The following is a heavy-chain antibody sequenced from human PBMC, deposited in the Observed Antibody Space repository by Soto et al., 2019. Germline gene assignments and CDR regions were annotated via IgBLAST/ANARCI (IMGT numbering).Heavy chain of an antibody. CDR3: ARRRTIFGVVIRGNWFDP. CDR2: INHSGST. D-gene: IGHD3-3*01. V-gene: IGHV4-34*01. J-gene: IGHJ5*02. CDR1: GGSFSGYY. Sequence: PSETLSLTCAVYGGSFSGYYCIFIGQPPFKWLEWIGEINHSGSTNYNPSLKSRVTISVDTSKNQFSLKLSSVTAADTAVYYCARRRTIFGVVIRGNWFDPWGQGTLVTVSS.